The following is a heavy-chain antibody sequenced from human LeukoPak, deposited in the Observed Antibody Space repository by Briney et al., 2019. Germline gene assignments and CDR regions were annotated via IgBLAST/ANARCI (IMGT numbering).Heavy chain of an antibody. V-gene: IGHV3-23*01. CDR3: AKFKLGTRRVYYYYGMDV. CDR1: GFTFSSYA. J-gene: IGHJ6*02. D-gene: IGHD7-27*01. Sequence: GGSLRLSCAASGFTFSSYAMSWVRQALGKGLDWVSAISGSGGSTYYADSVKGRFTISRDNSKNTLYLQMNSLRAEDTAVYYCAKFKLGTRRVYYYYGMDVWGQGTTVTVSS. CDR2: ISGSGGST.